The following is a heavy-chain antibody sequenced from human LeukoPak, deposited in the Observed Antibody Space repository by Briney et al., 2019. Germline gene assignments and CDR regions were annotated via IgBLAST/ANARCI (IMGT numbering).Heavy chain of an antibody. Sequence: SETLSLTCAVYGGSFSGYYWSWIRQPPGKGLEWIGEINHSGSTNYNPSLKSRVTISVDTSKNQFSLKLSSVTAADTAVYYCARVYYDILTGYFVAFDIWGQGTMVTVSS. CDR3: ARVYYDILTGYFVAFDI. CDR2: INHSGST. D-gene: IGHD3-9*01. V-gene: IGHV4-34*01. CDR1: GGSFSGYY. J-gene: IGHJ3*02.